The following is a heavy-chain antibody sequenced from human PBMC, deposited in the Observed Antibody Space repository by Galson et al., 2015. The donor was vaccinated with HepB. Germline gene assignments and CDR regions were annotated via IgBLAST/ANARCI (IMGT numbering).Heavy chain of an antibody. CDR2: IIPIFGTA. Sequence: SVKVSCKASGGTFSSYAISWVRQAPGQGLEWMGGIIPIFGTANYAQKFQGRVTITADESTSTAYMELSSLRSEDTAVYYCARGGYMGQQLDLPAFDLSGQGTTLTVSS. J-gene: IGHJ3*01. D-gene: IGHD6-6*01. CDR1: GGTFSSYA. V-gene: IGHV1-69*13. CDR3: ARGGYMGQQLDLPAFDL.